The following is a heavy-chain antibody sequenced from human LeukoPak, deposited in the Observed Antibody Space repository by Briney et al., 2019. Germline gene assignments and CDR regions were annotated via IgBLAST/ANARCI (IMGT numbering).Heavy chain of an antibody. Sequence: GGSLRLSCAASGFTFDDYAMHWVRQAPGKGLEWVSGISWNSGSIGYADSVKGRFTISRDNAKNSLYLQMNSLRAEDTALYYCAKEKALYYDILTGFGLDYWGQGTLVTVSS. CDR1: GFTFDDYA. D-gene: IGHD3-9*01. CDR2: ISWNSGSI. V-gene: IGHV3-9*01. J-gene: IGHJ4*02. CDR3: AKEKALYYDILTGFGLDY.